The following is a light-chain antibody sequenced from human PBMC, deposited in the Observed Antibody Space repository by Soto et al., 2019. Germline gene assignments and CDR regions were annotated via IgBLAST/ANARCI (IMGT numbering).Light chain of an antibody. J-gene: IGKJ5*01. V-gene: IGKV3-15*01. Sequence: IVMTQSPATLSVSPGERATLSCRASQSVSSNLAWYQQKTGQAPRILIYGASTRVTGIPDRVTGSGSGTEVTLAISSLQSEDFALFYCQQYNNWPITFGQGTRLEIK. CDR3: QQYNNWPIT. CDR2: GAS. CDR1: QSVSSN.